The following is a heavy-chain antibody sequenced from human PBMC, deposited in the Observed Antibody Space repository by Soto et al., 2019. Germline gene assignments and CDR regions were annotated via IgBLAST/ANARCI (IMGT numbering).Heavy chain of an antibody. V-gene: IGHV3-23*01. CDR2: ISGSGGST. D-gene: IGHD1-1*01. J-gene: IGHJ4*02. Sequence: GGSLRLSCVASGFTFSSYDMHWVRQAPGEGQGLRRGLEWVSVISGSGGSTYYADSVKGRFTISRDNSKNTLYLQMNSLRAEDTAVYYCAKRATGTYFDYWGQGTLVTVS. CDR3: AKRATGTYFDY. CDR1: GFTFSSYD.